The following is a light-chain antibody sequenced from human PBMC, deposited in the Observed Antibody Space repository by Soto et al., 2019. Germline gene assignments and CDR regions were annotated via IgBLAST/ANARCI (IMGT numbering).Light chain of an antibody. CDR2: AAS. CDR1: QSISNY. Sequence: DIQMTQSPSSLTASVGDRVTITCRASQSISNYLNWYQQKPGKAPKLLIYAASSLQSGVPSVFSGSGSGTDFTLTISSLQPEDFATYYCQQSYSTPLTFGGGTKVEIK. V-gene: IGKV1-39*01. CDR3: QQSYSTPLT. J-gene: IGKJ4*01.